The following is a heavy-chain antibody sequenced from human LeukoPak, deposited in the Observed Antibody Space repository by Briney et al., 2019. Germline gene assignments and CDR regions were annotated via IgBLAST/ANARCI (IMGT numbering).Heavy chain of an antibody. CDR2: IYSGGST. CDR3: ASAYPDAGSYLEPFDY. D-gene: IGHD1-26*01. CDR1: GFTVSSNY. V-gene: IGHV3-66*01. Sequence: PGGSLRLSCAASGFTVSSNYMSWVRQAPGKGLEWVSVIYSGGSTYYADSVKGRLTISRDNSKNTLYLQMNSLRAEDTAVYYCASAYPDAGSYLEPFDYWGQGTLVTVSS. J-gene: IGHJ4*02.